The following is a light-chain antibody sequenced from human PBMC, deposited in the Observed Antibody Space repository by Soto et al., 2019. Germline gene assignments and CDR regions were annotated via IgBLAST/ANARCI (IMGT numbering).Light chain of an antibody. V-gene: IGKV3-20*01. CDR2: GAS. CDR1: QSVSSSY. J-gene: IGKJ2*01. Sequence: EIVLTQSPGTLSLSPGERATLSCRARQSVSSSYLAWYQQKPGQAPRLLIYGASSRATGIPDRFSGSGSGTDFTLTISRLEPEDFAVYFCQQYDSSPYTFGQGTKLEMK. CDR3: QQYDSSPYT.